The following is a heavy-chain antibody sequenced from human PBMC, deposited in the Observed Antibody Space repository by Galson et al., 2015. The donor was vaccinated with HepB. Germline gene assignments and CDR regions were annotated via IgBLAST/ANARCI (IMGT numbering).Heavy chain of an antibody. Sequence: SLRLSCAASGFTFSSYAMSWVRQAPGKGLEWVSSISAGGAGAYYADTVKGRSTISRDNSKNTLYLQMNSLRAEDTAVYYCAKGISSSCPRGCFYAMDVWGQGTTVTVSS. CDR2: ISAGGAGA. V-gene: IGHV3-23*01. J-gene: IGHJ6*02. D-gene: IGHD6-13*01. CDR3: AKGISSSCPRGCFYAMDV. CDR1: GFTFSSYA.